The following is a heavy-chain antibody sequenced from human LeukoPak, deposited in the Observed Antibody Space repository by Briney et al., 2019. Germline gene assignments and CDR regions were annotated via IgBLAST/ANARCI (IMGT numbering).Heavy chain of an antibody. CDR1: GGSISSYY. J-gene: IGHJ5*02. V-gene: IGHV4-59*01. Sequence: SETLSLTCNVSGGSISSYYWSWIRQPPGKGLEWIGNIYYSGSTNYNPSLKSLVIISVDTSKNQLSLELSSVTAADTAVYYCARGCSSTSCFNNWFDPWGQGTLVTVSS. D-gene: IGHD2-2*01. CDR3: ARGCSSTSCFNNWFDP. CDR2: IYYSGST.